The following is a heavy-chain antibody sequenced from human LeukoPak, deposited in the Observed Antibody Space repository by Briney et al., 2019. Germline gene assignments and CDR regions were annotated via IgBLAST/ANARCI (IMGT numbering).Heavy chain of an antibody. CDR2: IYTSGST. CDR1: GGSISGANYY. D-gene: IGHD1-1*01. V-gene: IGHV4-61*02. J-gene: IGHJ5*02. Sequence: PSQTLSLTCTVSGGSISGANYYWTWIRQPAGKGLEWIGRIYTSGSTHYNPSLKSRVTISVDTSKNQFSLKLSSVTAADTAVYYCAGEKYDEDWFDPWGQGTLVTVSS. CDR3: AGEKYDEDWFDP.